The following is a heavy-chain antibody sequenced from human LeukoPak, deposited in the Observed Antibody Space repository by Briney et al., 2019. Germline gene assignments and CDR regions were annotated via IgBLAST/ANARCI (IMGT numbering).Heavy chain of an antibody. D-gene: IGHD2-15*01. CDR2: IYHSGST. CDR1: GGSISSGGYS. J-gene: IGHJ3*02. Sequence: PSETLSLTCAVSGGSISSGGYSWSWIRQPPGKGLEWIGYIYHSGSTYYNPSLKSRVTISVDRSKNQFSLKLSSVTAADTAVYYCARVAARGDAFDIWGQGTMVTVSS. CDR3: ARVAARGDAFDI. V-gene: IGHV4-30-2*01.